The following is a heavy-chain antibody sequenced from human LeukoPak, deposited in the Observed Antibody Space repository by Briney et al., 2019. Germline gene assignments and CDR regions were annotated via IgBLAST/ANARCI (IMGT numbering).Heavy chain of an antibody. CDR3: AKGRANYYYYGMDV. J-gene: IGHJ6*02. CDR2: ISWNSRSI. V-gene: IGHV3-9*01. Sequence: PGRSLRLSCAASGFTFDDYAMQWVRQARGKGLEWVSGISWNSRSIGYADSVKGRFTISRDNAKNSLYLQINSLRAEDTALYYCAKGRANYYYYGMDVWGQGTTVTVSS. CDR1: GFTFDDYA.